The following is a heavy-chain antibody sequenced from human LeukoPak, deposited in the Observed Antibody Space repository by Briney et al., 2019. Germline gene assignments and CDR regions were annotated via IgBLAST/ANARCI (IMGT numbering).Heavy chain of an antibody. CDR1: GGTFSSYA. CDR3: ARGLQNYGGVEGDAFDI. D-gene: IGHD2-21*01. CDR2: IIPIFGTA. Sequence: SVKVSCKASGGTFSSYAISWVRQAPGQGLEWMGGIIPIFGTANYAQKFQGRVTITTDESTSTAYMELSSLRSEDTAVYYCARGLQNYGGVEGDAFDIWGQGTMVTVSS. J-gene: IGHJ3*02. V-gene: IGHV1-69*05.